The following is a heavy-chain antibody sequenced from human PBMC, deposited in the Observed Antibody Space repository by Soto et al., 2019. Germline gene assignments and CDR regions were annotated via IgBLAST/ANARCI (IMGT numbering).Heavy chain of an antibody. J-gene: IGHJ4*02. V-gene: IGHV3-23*01. D-gene: IGHD6-19*01. CDR2: ISGGST. Sequence: EVQLLESGGGLAQPGGSLRLSCAASGFTFSKYALSWVRQTTGKGLQWVSGISGGSTNYADSVKGRFTISTDNSKNTVYLQMESLRADDTAVYYCAKPSREGGWYSSFDFWGQGTLVTVSS. CDR3: AKPSREGGWYSSFDF. CDR1: GFTFSKYA.